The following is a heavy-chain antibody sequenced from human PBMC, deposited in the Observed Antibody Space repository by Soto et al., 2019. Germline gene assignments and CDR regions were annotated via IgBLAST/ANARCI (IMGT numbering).Heavy chain of an antibody. J-gene: IGHJ4*02. Sequence: SETLSLTCTVSGGSISSYYWNWIRQPPGKGLEWIGYIYYSGSANYNPSLKSRVTMSVDTSKNQFSLKLNSVTAADTAVYYCARRGYNYGLYYWGQGTLVTVSS. V-gene: IGHV4-59*08. CDR1: GGSISSYY. D-gene: IGHD5-18*01. CDR2: IYYSGSA. CDR3: ARRGYNYGLYY.